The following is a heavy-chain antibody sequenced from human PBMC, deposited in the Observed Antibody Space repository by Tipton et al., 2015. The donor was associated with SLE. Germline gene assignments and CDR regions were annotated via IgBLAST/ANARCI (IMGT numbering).Heavy chain of an antibody. D-gene: IGHD5-18*01. J-gene: IGHJ4*02. CDR3: AKLPVRGYIYGPLEWSFDY. V-gene: IGHV3-23*01. CDR2: ISGSGGST. CDR1: GFTFSNYD. Sequence: SLRLSCAASGFTFSNYDMSWVRQAPGKGLEWVSHISGSGGSTYYADSVKGRFTISRDNSKNTLYLQMHSLRAEDTAVYYCAKLPVRGYIYGPLEWSFDYWGQGTLVTVSS.